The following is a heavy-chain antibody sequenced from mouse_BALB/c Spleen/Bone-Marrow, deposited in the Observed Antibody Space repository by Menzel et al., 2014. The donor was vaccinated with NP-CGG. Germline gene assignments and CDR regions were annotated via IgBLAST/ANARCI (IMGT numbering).Heavy chain of an antibody. D-gene: IGHD2-12*01. CDR2: INSNGGST. J-gene: IGHJ4*01. CDR1: GFTFSSYY. V-gene: IGHV5-6-2*01. Sequence: EVQLQESGGGSVKLGGSLKLSCAASGFTFSSYYMSWVRQTPEKRLELVAAINSNGGSTYYPDTVKGRFTISRDNAKNTLYLQMSSLKSEDTALYYCARLGNDDAMDYWGQGTSVTVSS. CDR3: ARLGNDDAMDY.